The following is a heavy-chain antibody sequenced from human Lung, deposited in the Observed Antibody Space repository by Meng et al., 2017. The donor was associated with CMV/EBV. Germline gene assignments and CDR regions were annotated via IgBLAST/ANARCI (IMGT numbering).Heavy chain of an antibody. CDR1: GFTFSDFA. V-gene: IGHV3-23*03. J-gene: IGHJ4*02. Sequence: GESLKISCAASGFTFSDFAMSWVRQAPGKGLEWVSVIYSGGRSTSYVESVKGRFTISRDNSNNALDLQMNHLRADDTAVYFFVKMYCGTTSCYIFDFWGLGXLVTVSS. CDR3: VKMYCGTTSCYIFDF. D-gene: IGHD2-2*02. CDR2: IYSGGRST.